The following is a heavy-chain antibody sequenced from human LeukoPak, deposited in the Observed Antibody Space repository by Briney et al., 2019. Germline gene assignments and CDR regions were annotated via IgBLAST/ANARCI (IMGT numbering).Heavy chain of an antibody. D-gene: IGHD2-2*02. V-gene: IGHV3-23*01. CDR3: AKVSIVVVPAAIGAFDY. J-gene: IGHJ4*02. CDR2: ITASGDST. Sequence: GGSLRLFCAGSGFPFSSYPISWVRQPPGKGLEWVSAITASGDSTYSADSVKGRFTISRDNSRNTLFLEMSSLRAEDTAVYYCAKVSIVVVPAAIGAFDYWGQGTLVTVSS. CDR1: GFPFSSYP.